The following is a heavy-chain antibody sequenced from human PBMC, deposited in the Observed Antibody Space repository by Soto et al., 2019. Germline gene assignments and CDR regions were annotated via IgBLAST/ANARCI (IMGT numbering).Heavy chain of an antibody. Sequence: GASVKVSCKASGGTFSSYTISWVRQAPGQGLEWMGRIIPILGIANYAQKFQGRVTITADKSTSTAYMELSSLRSEDTAVYYCARGFEIEQQLAYTYNWFDPWGQGTLVTVSS. CDR3: ARGFEIEQQLAYTYNWFDP. CDR1: GGTFSSYT. V-gene: IGHV1-69*02. CDR2: IIPILGIA. J-gene: IGHJ5*02. D-gene: IGHD6-13*01.